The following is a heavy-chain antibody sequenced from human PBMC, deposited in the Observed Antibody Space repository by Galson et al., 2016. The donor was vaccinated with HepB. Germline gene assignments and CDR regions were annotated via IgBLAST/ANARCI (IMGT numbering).Heavy chain of an antibody. CDR3: AESPTHNIAARSGGRFDY. D-gene: IGHD6-6*01. J-gene: IGHJ4*02. CDR1: GFTFTSYA. CDR2: ISGSGRST. Sequence: SLRLSCAASGFTFTSYAMSWVRQAPGKGLEWVSAISGSGRSTYFADSVKGRFTISRDNSKNTLYLQMNSLRAEDTAVYYCAESPTHNIAARSGGRFDYWGQGTLVTVSS. V-gene: IGHV3-23*01.